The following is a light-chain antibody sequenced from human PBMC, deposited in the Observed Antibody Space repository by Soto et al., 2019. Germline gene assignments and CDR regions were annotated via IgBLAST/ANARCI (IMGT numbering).Light chain of an antibody. J-gene: IGKJ5*01. CDR2: GAS. CDR1: QSISNNH. V-gene: IGKV3-20*01. CDR3: QQYGTTRIT. Sequence: EIVLTQSPGTLSLSPGERVTLSCRASQSISNNHLAWYQQKPGQAPRLLIYGASSRATGIPDRFSGSGSETDFTLTISRLEPEDFAVYYCQQYGTTRITFGQGTRLEIK.